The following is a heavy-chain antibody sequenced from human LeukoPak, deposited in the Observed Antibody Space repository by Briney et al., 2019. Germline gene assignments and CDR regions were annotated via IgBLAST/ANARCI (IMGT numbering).Heavy chain of an antibody. CDR3: AKGDTTWELPHDY. J-gene: IGHJ4*02. Sequence: GGSLRLSCAASGFTFSTYAMSWVRQAPGKGLEWVSVISGSGGSTCYADSVKGRFTISRDNSKNTLYLQMNSLRAEDTAVYYCAKGDTTWELPHDYWGQGTLVTVSS. CDR2: ISGSGGST. V-gene: IGHV3-23*01. CDR1: GFTFSTYA. D-gene: IGHD1-26*01.